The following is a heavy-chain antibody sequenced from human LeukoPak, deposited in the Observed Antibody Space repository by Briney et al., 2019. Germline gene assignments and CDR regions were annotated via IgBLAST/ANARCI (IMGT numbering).Heavy chain of an antibody. J-gene: IGHJ4*02. CDR1: GGSFSGYY. CDR3: ARRAYSAAYWKHFDY. Sequence: PSETLSLTCAVYGGSFSGYYWSWLRQPPGKGLEWIGEINHSGSTNYNPSLKSRVTISVDTSKNQFSLKLSSVTAADTAVYFCARRAYSAAYWKHFDYWGQGTLVTVSS. D-gene: IGHD1-1*01. V-gene: IGHV4-34*01. CDR2: INHSGST.